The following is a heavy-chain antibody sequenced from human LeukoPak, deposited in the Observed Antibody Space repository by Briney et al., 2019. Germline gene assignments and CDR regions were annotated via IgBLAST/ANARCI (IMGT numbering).Heavy chain of an antibody. CDR2: IYHSGST. D-gene: IGHD5-24*01. J-gene: IGHJ4*02. Sequence: PSETLSITCAVSGYSISSGYHWGWIRQPPGKGLEWIGSIYHSGSTYYNPSLKSRVTISVDTAKNQFSLNLSSVTAADTAVYYCARLSLQRSLDYWGQGTLVTVSS. CDR1: GYSISSGYH. V-gene: IGHV4-38-2*01. CDR3: ARLSLQRSLDY.